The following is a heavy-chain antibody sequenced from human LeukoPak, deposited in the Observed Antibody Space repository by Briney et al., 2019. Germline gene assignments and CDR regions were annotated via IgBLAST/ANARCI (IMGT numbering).Heavy chain of an antibody. Sequence: GGSLRLSCAASGFTFSSYWMSWVRQAPGKGLEWVANIKQDGSEKYYVDSVKGRFTISRDNAKNSLSLQMNSLRAEDTAVYYCARDFPNYYDSSGYPHYWGQGTLVTASS. CDR3: ARDFPNYYDSSGYPHY. CDR2: IKQDGSEK. J-gene: IGHJ4*02. V-gene: IGHV3-7*01. CDR1: GFTFSSYW. D-gene: IGHD3-22*01.